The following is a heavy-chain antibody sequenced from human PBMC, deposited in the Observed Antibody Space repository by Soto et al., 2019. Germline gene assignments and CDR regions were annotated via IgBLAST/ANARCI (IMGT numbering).Heavy chain of an antibody. D-gene: IGHD6-19*01. CDR2: ISAYNGNT. CDR1: GYTFSSSG. Sequence: ASVKVSCKASGYTFSSSGFTLVRQAPGQGLEWMGWISAYNGNTNYAQKLQGRVTMTTDTSTSTAYMELRSLRSDDTAVYYCARGSSGWYGYHKYAYWGQGTLVTVSS. V-gene: IGHV1-18*01. CDR3: ARGSSGWYGYHKYAY. J-gene: IGHJ4*02.